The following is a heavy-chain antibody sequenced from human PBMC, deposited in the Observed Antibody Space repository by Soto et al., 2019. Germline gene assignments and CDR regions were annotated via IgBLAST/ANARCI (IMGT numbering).Heavy chain of an antibody. CDR1: GFTFSDYA. V-gene: IGHV3-30*18. D-gene: IGHD6-19*01. J-gene: IGHJ4*02. Sequence: VQLVESGGGVVQPGRSLRLSCAASGFTFSDYAMHWVRQAPGKGLECVAVVSHDGRSTHYADSVKGRFTISRDSSKNTVSLEMTSRRAEDTAGYYFAKGGRQWLVTSDYNYWGQGARVTVSS. CDR2: VSHDGRST. CDR3: AKGGRQWLVTSDYNY.